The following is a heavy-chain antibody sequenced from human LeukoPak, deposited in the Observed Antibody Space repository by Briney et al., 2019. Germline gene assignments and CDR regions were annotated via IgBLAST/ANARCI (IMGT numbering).Heavy chain of an antibody. CDR3: ARRLAGSTGGMNV. Sequence: SETLSLTCTVSGGSISSYYWSWIRQPPGKGLEWIGYIYYSGSTNYNPSLKSRVTISVDTSKNQFSLKLSSVTAADTAVYYCARRLAGSTGGMNVWGQGTTVTVSS. J-gene: IGHJ6*02. V-gene: IGHV4-59*08. CDR1: GGSISSYY. D-gene: IGHD6-13*01. CDR2: IYYSGST.